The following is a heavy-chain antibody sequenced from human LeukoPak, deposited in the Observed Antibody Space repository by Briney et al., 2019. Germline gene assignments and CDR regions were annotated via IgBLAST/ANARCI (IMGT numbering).Heavy chain of an antibody. Sequence: PSETLSLTCTVSGGSISSSSYYWGWIRQPPGKGLEWIGSIYYSGSTYCNPSLKSRVTMSVDTSRNQFSLKLSSVTAADTAVYYCARVRCTGGSCHRYYWGQGTLVSVSS. D-gene: IGHD2-15*01. J-gene: IGHJ4*02. CDR2: IYYSGST. V-gene: IGHV4-39*07. CDR3: ARVRCTGGSCHRYY. CDR1: GGSISSSSYY.